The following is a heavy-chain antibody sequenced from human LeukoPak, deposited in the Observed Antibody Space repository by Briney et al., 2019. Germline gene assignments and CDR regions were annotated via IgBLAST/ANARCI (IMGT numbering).Heavy chain of an antibody. V-gene: IGHV1-18*01. J-gene: IGHJ4*02. D-gene: IGHD7-27*01. CDR2: ISAYNDNA. Sequence: ASVKVSCKASGYSFTNYGISWVRPAPGQGLEWMGWISAYNDNAHYAQGLEGRVTMTSETSTRTAYMELRSLISDDTAVYYCARSTLGIEFDYWGQGSLVTVSS. CDR1: GYSFTNYG. CDR3: ARSTLGIEFDY.